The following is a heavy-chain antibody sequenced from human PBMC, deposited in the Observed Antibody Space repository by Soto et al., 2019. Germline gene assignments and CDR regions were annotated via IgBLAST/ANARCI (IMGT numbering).Heavy chain of an antibody. Sequence: ASVKLSCKASGYTFTSYYMHWVRQAPGQGLEWMGIINPSGGSTSYAQKFQGRVTMTRDTSTSTVYMELSSLRSEDTAVYYCASGPTGTTGDDAFDIWGQGTMVTVSS. J-gene: IGHJ3*02. D-gene: IGHD1-7*01. CDR1: GYTFTSYY. CDR2: INPSGGST. V-gene: IGHV1-46*01. CDR3: ASGPTGTTGDDAFDI.